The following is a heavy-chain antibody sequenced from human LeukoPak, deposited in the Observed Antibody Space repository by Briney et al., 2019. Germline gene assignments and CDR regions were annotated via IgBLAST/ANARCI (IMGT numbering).Heavy chain of an antibody. CDR1: GFTFSSYA. V-gene: IGHV3-23*01. J-gene: IGHJ4*02. Sequence: RPGGSLLLSCAASGFTFSSYAMSWVRQAPGKGLEWVSAISGSGGSTYYADSVKGRFTISRDNSKNTLYLQMYSLRAEDTAVYYCAKDLVTFCSGGSCYPYYSDYWGQGTLVTVSS. CDR3: AKDLVTFCSGGSCYPYYSDY. CDR2: ISGSGGST. D-gene: IGHD2-15*01.